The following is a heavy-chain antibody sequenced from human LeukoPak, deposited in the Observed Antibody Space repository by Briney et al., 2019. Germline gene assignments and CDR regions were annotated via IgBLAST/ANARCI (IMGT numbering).Heavy chain of an antibody. D-gene: IGHD3-10*01. CDR3: AKSYTMVRGVLGPHYYYYYGMDV. CDR2: IIPIFGTA. J-gene: IGHJ6*02. Sequence: EASLKVSCTASGGTFSSYAISWVRHAPGQGLEWMGGIIPIFGTANYAQKFQGRVTITADESTSTAYMELSSLRSEDTAVYYCAKSYTMVRGVLGPHYYYYYGMDVWGQGTTVTVSS. V-gene: IGHV1-69*13. CDR1: GGTFSSYA.